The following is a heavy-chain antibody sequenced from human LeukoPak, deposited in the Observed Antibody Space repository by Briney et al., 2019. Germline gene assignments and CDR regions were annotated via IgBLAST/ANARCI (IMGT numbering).Heavy chain of an antibody. V-gene: IGHV4-61*01. D-gene: IGHD1-7*01. CDR3: ARDPGSIHLELWGFDP. CDR1: GGSVNSDSFY. Sequence: PSETLSLTCSVSGGSVNSDSFYWTWIRQPPGKGLEWIGYVYYSGRANYNPTLKSRVTISVDKSKNQFSLKLSSVTAADTAVYYCARDPGSIHLELWGFDPWGQGTLVTVSS. J-gene: IGHJ5*02. CDR2: VYYSGRA.